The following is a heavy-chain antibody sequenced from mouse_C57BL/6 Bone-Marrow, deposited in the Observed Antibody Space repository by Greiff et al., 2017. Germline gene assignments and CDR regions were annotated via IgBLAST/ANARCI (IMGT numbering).Heavy chain of an antibody. CDR2: IYPGGGYT. Sequence: QVQLQQSGAELVRPGTSVKMSCKASGYNFTNYWIGWAKQRPGHGLEWIGDIYPGGGYTNYTEKFKGKATLTADKSSNTAFMQFSSLTSADASIYYVARWCYYGSSVAYWGQGTLVTVSA. J-gene: IGHJ3*01. V-gene: IGHV1-63*01. D-gene: IGHD1-1*01. CDR1: GYNFTNYW. CDR3: ARWCYYGSSVAY.